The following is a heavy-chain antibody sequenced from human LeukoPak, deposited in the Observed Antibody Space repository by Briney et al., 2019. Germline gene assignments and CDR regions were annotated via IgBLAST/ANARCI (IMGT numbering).Heavy chain of an antibody. CDR2: ISGSGGST. J-gene: IGHJ3*02. D-gene: IGHD2-8*01. V-gene: IGHV3-23*01. CDR1: GFTFSSYA. Sequence: GGSLRLSCAASGFTFSSYAMSWVRQAPGKGLEWVSAISGSGGSTYYADSVKGRFTISRDNSKNTLYLQMNSLRAEDTAVYYCARDRGVGYCTNGVCPDAFDIWGQGTMVTVSS. CDR3: ARDRGVGYCTNGVCPDAFDI.